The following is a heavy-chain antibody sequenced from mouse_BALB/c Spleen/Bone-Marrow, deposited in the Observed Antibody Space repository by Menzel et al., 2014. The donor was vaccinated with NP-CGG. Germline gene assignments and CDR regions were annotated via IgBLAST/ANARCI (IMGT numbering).Heavy chain of an antibody. Sequence: QVQLQQSGAELVRPGSSVKISCKASGYEFSSYWMNWVKQRPGQGLEWIGHIWPGDGDTNYNGKFKGKATLTADKSSSTTYMQLSSLTSEDSAVYFCARWDYGNRGEFYFDYWGQGTTLTVSS. CDR3: ARWDYGNRGEFYFDY. J-gene: IGHJ2*01. V-gene: IGHV1-80*01. CDR1: GYEFSSYW. CDR2: IWPGDGDT. D-gene: IGHD1-1*01.